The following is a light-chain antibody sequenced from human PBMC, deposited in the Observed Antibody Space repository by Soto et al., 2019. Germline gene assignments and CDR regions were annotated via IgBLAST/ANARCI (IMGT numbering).Light chain of an antibody. V-gene: IGKV3-15*01. CDR2: GAS. CDR1: QSVSSN. Sequence: EIVMTQSPATLSVSPGERATLSCRASQSVSSNLAWYQQKPGQAPRLLISGASTRATGIQARFSGSGSGTEFTLTISSLQSEDFAVYYCQQYNYWPYTFGQGIKLEIK. J-gene: IGKJ2*01. CDR3: QQYNYWPYT.